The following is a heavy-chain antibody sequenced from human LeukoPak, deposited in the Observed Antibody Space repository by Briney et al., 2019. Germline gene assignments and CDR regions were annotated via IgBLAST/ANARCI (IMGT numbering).Heavy chain of an antibody. D-gene: IGHD1-26*01. Sequence: SETLSLTCTVSGGSISSGSYYWSWIRQPAGKGLEWIGRIYTSGSTNYNPSLKSRVTISVDTSKNQFSLKLSSVTAADTAVYYCAREPSLYSGSYYYYYYMDVWGKGTTVTISS. V-gene: IGHV4-61*02. CDR2: IYTSGST. J-gene: IGHJ6*03. CDR3: AREPSLYSGSYYYYYYMDV. CDR1: GGSISSGSYY.